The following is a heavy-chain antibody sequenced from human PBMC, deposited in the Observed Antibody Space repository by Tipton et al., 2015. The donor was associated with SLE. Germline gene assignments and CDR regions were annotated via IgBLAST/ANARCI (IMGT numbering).Heavy chain of an antibody. CDR3: ARVDVVVVAAIPYYYGMDV. CDR1: GYTFTSYD. V-gene: IGHV1-8*01. J-gene: IGHJ6*02. Sequence: QLVQSGAEVKKPGASVKVSCKASGYTFTSYDINWVRQATGQGLEWMGRMNPNSGNTGYAQKFQGRVTMTTDTSTSTAYMELRSLRSDDTAVYYCARVDVVVVAAIPYYYGMDVWGQGTTVTVSS. CDR2: MNPNSGNT. D-gene: IGHD2-15*01.